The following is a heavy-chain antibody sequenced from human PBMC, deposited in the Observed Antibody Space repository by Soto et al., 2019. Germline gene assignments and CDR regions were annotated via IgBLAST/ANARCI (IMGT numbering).Heavy chain of an antibody. J-gene: IGHJ4*02. Sequence: LVESGGGLVYPGGSLRLSCVASGFSFSDYSMNWVRQAPGKGLQWVSYISSSSDNTYYADSVKGRFTVSRDNAKNALFLQMNSLSDDYTATYYCARLPKESFVTDWGQGTRVTVSS. CDR1: GFSFSDYS. V-gene: IGHV3-48*02. D-gene: IGHD2-21*02. CDR3: ARLPKESFVTD. CDR2: ISSSSDNT.